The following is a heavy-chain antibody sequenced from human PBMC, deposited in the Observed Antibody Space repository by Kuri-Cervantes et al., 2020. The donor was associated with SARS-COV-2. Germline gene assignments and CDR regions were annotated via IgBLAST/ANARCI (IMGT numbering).Heavy chain of an antibody. CDR2: IYGGGST. CDR1: GFTFINAW. Sequence: GESLKISCTASGFTFINAWMTWVRQAPGKGLEWVSIIYGGGSTYYADSVKGRFTISRDNSKNTLYLQMNSLRAEDTAVYYCARGYEARYSSSWYLDYWGQGTLVTVSS. V-gene: IGHV3-53*01. J-gene: IGHJ4*02. CDR3: ARGYEARYSSSWYLDY. D-gene: IGHD6-13*01.